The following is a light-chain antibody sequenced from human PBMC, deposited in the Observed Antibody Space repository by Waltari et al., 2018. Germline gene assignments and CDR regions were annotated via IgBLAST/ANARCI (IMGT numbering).Light chain of an antibody. CDR3: SSYAGGSSLM. CDR1: SPEVEVYDP. CDR2: EVT. V-gene: IGLV2-8*01. Sequence: QSALTQPPSASGSPGQSITISCTGISPEVEVYDPVFWYQQHPGKAPKLLIYEVTKRPSGVPDRFSGSKSDNTASLAVSGLQAEDEADYYCSSYAGGSSLMFGGGTKLTVL. J-gene: IGLJ3*02.